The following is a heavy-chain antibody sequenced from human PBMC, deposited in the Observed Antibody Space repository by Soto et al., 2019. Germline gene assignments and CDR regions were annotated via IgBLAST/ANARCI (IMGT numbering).Heavy chain of an antibody. CDR1: GFTFSAYY. CDR3: ARSLLDEYSSSWRSAYYGMDV. D-gene: IGHD6-13*01. CDR2: INPNSGGT. Sequence: QVQLVQSGAEVKKPGASVKVSCKASGFTFSAYYIYWVRQAPGQGLEWIGWINPNSGGTNNAQKFQGRVTMTRDTSTSTVYMELSALIPHDTAVYYCARSLLDEYSSSWRSAYYGMDVWGQGTTVTVSS. J-gene: IGHJ6*02. V-gene: IGHV1-2*02.